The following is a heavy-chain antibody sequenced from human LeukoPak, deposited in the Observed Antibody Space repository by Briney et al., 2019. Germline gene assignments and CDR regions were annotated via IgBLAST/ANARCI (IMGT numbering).Heavy chain of an antibody. Sequence: PSETLSLTCSVSGGSISSYYWSWIRQPPGKGLEWIGYIYYTGSTNYNPLKSRVTISVDTSKNQFSLKLNSVTAADTAVYYCARELCSTTTCYFDYWGQGTLVTVSS. D-gene: IGHD2-2*01. CDR3: ARELCSTTTCYFDY. CDR2: IYYTGST. J-gene: IGHJ4*02. CDR1: GGSISSYY. V-gene: IGHV4-59*01.